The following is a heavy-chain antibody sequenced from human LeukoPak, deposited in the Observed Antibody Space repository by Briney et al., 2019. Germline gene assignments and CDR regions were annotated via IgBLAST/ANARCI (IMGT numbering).Heavy chain of an antibody. D-gene: IGHD1-26*01. CDR1: GFTFSSYA. V-gene: IGHV3-23*01. CDR2: ISGSGGST. CDR3: AKHSGSYWGGEDY. Sequence: AGGSLRLSCAASGFTFSSYAMSWVRQAPGKGLEWVSAISGSGGSTYYADSVKGRFTISRDNSKNTLYLQMNSLRAEDTAVYYCAKHSGSYWGGEDYWGQGTLVTVSS. J-gene: IGHJ4*02.